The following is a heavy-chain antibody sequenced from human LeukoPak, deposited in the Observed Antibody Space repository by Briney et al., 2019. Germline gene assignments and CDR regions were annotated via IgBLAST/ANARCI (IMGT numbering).Heavy chain of an antibody. CDR3: AKSRYDFWSGYYGETYFDY. J-gene: IGHJ4*02. D-gene: IGHD3-3*01. CDR2: IIPIFGTA. V-gene: IGHV1-69*13. Sequence: SVKVSCKASGGTFSSYAISWVRQAPGQGLEWMGGIIPIFGTANYAQKFQGRVTITADESTSTAYMELSSLRSEDTAVYYCAKSRYDFWSGYYGETYFDYWGQGTLVTVSS. CDR1: GGTFSSYA.